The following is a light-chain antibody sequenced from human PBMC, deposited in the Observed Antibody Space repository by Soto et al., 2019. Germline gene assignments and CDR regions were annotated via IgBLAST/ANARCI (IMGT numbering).Light chain of an antibody. CDR1: SSDIGGHDD. Sequence: ALTQPASVSGSPGQSITISCTGTSSDIGGHDDVSWYQQHPGKVPKLLIYGVTDRPSGVSNRFSGSKSGNVASLTISGLQAEDEADYYCCSYTSDLTPYVFGTGTKVTVL. J-gene: IGLJ1*01. V-gene: IGLV2-14*03. CDR2: GVT. CDR3: CSYTSDLTPYV.